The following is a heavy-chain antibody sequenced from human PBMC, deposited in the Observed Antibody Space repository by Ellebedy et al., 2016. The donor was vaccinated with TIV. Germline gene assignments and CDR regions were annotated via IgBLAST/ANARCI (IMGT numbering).Heavy chain of an antibody. CDR2: INPSGGST. V-gene: IGHV1-46*01. J-gene: IGHJ4*02. Sequence: ASVKVSXXASGYTFTSYYMHWVRQAPGQGLEWMGIINPSGGSTSYAQKFQGRVTMTRDTSTSTVYMELSSLRSEDTAVYYCVRAKVARNGSGSYYYFDYWGQGTLVTVSS. CDR3: VRAKVARNGSGSYYYFDY. D-gene: IGHD3-10*01. CDR1: GYTFTSYY.